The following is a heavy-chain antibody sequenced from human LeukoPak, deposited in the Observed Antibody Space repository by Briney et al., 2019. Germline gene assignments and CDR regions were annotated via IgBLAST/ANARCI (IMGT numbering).Heavy chain of an antibody. CDR2: INHSGST. Sequence: PSETLSLTCAVYGGSFSGYYWSWIRQPPGKGLEWIGEINHSGSTNYNPSLKSRVTISVDTSKNQFSLKLSSVTAADTAVYYCAREYCSSTSCYRGSRFDPWGQGTLVTVSS. CDR3: AREYCSSTSCYRGSRFDP. CDR1: GGSFSGYY. V-gene: IGHV4-34*01. D-gene: IGHD2-2*02. J-gene: IGHJ5*02.